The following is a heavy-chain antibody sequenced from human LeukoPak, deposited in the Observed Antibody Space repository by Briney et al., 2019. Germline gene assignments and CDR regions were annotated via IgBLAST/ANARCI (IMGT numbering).Heavy chain of an antibody. J-gene: IGHJ4*02. V-gene: IGHV1-46*01. CDR3: ASKFRDGYNSYLEH. Sequence: GASVKVSCKASKYSFITYDIHWVRQAPRQGLEWMGKINLSSGKTTYTQRFQGRVTLTTNTSTDTVYMGLTSLTFHDTAVFFCASKFRDGYNSYLEHWGQGILVSVSS. CDR1: KYSFITYD. CDR2: INLSSGKT. D-gene: IGHD5-24*01.